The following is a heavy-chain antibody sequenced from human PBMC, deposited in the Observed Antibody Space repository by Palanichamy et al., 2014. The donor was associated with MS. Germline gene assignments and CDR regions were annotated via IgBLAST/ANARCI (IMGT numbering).Heavy chain of an antibody. CDR2: LYHTGST. CDR3: ARLLRYCTSTSCYGSYYFDY. CDR1: GHSIKTGYY. Sequence: QVQLQESGPGLVKPSETLSLTCSVSGHSIKTGYYWGWIRQPPGKGLEWIGSLYHTGSTYYNPSLKSRVTISVDTSKNQFSLNLGSVTAADTAVYYCARLLRYCTSTSCYGSYYFDYWGQGTLVTVSS. D-gene: IGHD2-2*01. V-gene: IGHV4-38-2*02. J-gene: IGHJ4*02.